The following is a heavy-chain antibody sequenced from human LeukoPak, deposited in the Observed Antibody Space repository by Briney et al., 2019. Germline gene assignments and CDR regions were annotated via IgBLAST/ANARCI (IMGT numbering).Heavy chain of an antibody. CDR2: IYYSGST. V-gene: IGHV4-59*01. CDR1: GGSISSYY. D-gene: IGHD2-15*01. J-gene: IGHJ5*02. CDR3: ARDESGYCSGGSCYGYNWFDP. Sequence: SETLSLTCTVSGGSISSYYWSWIRQPPGKGLEWIGYIYYSGSTNYNPSLKSRVTISVDTSKNQFSLKLSSVTAADTAVYYCARDESGYCSGGSCYGYNWFDPWGQGTLVTVSS.